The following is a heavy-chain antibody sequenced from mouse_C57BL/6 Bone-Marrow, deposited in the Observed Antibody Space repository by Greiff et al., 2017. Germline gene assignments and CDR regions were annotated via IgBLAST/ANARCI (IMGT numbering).Heavy chain of an antibody. Sequence: EVKVEESGGGLVQPGGSMKLSCVASGFTFSNYWMNWVRQSPEKGLEWVAQIRLKSDNYATHYAESVKGRFTISRDDSKSSVYLQMNNLRAEDTGIYYCTVIITTVVATDYYAMDYWGQGTSVTVSS. CDR1: GFTFSNYW. CDR3: TVIITTVVATDYYAMDY. J-gene: IGHJ4*01. D-gene: IGHD1-1*01. CDR2: IRLKSDNYAT. V-gene: IGHV6-3*01.